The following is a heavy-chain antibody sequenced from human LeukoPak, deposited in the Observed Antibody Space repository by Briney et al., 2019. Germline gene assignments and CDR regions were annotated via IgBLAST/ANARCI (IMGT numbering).Heavy chain of an antibody. D-gene: IGHD6-19*01. Sequence: GGSLRLSCAASGFTFSNYYMSWIRQAPGKGLEWVSYISSSGSTIYYADSVKGRFTISRDNAKNSLYLQTNSLRAEDTAVYYCARDARGWYFEAFDIWGQGTMVTVSS. CDR1: GFTFSNYY. V-gene: IGHV3-11*01. CDR2: ISSSGSTI. CDR3: ARDARGWYFEAFDI. J-gene: IGHJ3*02.